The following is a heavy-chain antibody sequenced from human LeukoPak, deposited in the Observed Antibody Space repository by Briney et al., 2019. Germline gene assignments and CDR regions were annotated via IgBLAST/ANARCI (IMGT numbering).Heavy chain of an antibody. CDR2: IYYSGST. Sequence: SETLSLTCTVPGGSIRSYYWGWIRQPPGKGLEWIGYIYYSGSTNYNPSLKSRVTISVDTSKNQFSLRLSSVTAADTAVYYCARVGSSGWSFDYWGQGTLVTVSS. CDR3: ARVGSSGWSFDY. D-gene: IGHD6-19*01. J-gene: IGHJ4*02. CDR1: GGSIRSYY. V-gene: IGHV4-59*01.